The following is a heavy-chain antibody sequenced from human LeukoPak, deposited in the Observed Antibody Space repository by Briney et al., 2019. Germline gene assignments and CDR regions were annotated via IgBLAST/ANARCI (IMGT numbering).Heavy chain of an antibody. CDR1: GYTFTSYG. J-gene: IGHJ6*02. Sequence: GASVKVSYKASGYTFTSYGISWVRQAPGQGLEWMGWISAYNGNTNYAQKLQGRVTMTTDTSTSTAYMELRSLRSDDTAVYYCARDGYCSSTSCYLRYYYGMDVWGQGTTVTVSS. CDR2: ISAYNGNT. CDR3: ARDGYCSSTSCYLRYYYGMDV. V-gene: IGHV1-18*01. D-gene: IGHD2-2*03.